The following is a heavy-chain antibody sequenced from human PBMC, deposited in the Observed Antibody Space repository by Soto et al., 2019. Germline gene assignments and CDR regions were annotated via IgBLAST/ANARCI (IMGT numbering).Heavy chain of an antibody. CDR2: ISYDGSNT. CDR3: AKEGGLSGGYYISSSYYFDY. CDR1: GFTFSSYG. J-gene: IGHJ4*02. D-gene: IGHD1-26*01. V-gene: IGHV3-30*18. Sequence: HPGGSLRLSCVASGFTFSSYGMHWVRQAPGKGLEWVAIISYDGSNTYYADSVKGRFTISRDNSKNTLYLQMNSLRAEDTSVYYCAKEGGLSGGYYISSSYYFDYWGQGTLVTVSS.